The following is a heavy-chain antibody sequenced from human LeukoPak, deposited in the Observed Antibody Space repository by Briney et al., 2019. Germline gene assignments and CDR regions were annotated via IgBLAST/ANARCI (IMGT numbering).Heavy chain of an antibody. D-gene: IGHD6-13*01. Sequence: GASVKVSCKASGYTFTSYDINWVRQATGQGLEWMGWMNPNSGNTGYAQKFQGRVTITRNTSISTAYMELSSLRSEDTAVYYCARAVTEAAAGTSEYFDYWGQGTLVTVSS. CDR2: MNPNSGNT. CDR3: ARAVTEAAAGTSEYFDY. CDR1: GYTFTSYD. J-gene: IGHJ4*02. V-gene: IGHV1-8*03.